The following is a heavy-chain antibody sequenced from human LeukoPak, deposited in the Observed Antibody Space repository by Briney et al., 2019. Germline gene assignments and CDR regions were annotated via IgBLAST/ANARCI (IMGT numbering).Heavy chain of an antibody. CDR2: ISAYNGNT. CDR3: ARDQPLRIAAAGSKNSYYYYGMDV. J-gene: IGHJ6*02. V-gene: IGHV1-18*01. CDR1: GYTFTSYG. D-gene: IGHD6-13*01. Sequence: GASLKVSCKASGYTFTSYGISWVRQAPGQGLEWMRWISAYNGNTNYAQKLQGRVTMTTYTSTSTAYMELRSLRSDDTAVYYCARDQPLRIAAAGSKNSYYYYGMDVWGQGTTVTVSS.